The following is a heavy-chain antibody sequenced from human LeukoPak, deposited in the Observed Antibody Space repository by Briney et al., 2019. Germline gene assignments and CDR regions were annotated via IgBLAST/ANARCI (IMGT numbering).Heavy chain of an antibody. CDR3: ARRGRGVASGYDY. CDR2: ISAYNGNT. CDR1: GYAFTDYY. J-gene: IGHJ4*02. D-gene: IGHD3-3*01. Sequence: ASVKVSCKASGYAFTDYYVHWVRQAPGQGFEWMGRISAYNGNTNYAQKLQGRVTMTTDTSTSTAYMELRSPRSDDTAVYYCARRGRGVASGYDYWGQGTLVTVSS. V-gene: IGHV1-18*04.